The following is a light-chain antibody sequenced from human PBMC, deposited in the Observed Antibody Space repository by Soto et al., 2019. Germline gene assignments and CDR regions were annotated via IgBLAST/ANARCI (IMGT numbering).Light chain of an antibody. J-gene: IGLJ1*01. CDR1: SSDIGLYNR. CDR3: CSYTNDNTYV. V-gene: IGLV2-18*02. CDR2: DVS. Sequence: SVLTQPPSVSGSPGQSLTISCSGTSSDIGLYNRVSWYQQSPGTAPKLMIYDVSNRPSGVPDRFSVSRSGNTASLTISGLQPEEEADYYCCSYTNDNTYVFGTGTKVTVL.